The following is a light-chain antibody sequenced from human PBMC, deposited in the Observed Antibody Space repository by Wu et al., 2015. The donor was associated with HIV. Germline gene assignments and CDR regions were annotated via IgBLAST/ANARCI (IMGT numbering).Light chain of an antibody. CDR2: GVS. Sequence: EIVLTQSPATLPLSPGERATPSCRASQSISANYVAWYQLKSGQAPRLLIFGVSNRAAGVPPRFSGSGSGTDFTLTISRLEPEDFAVYYCHQRTTWPRTFGQGTKVEVK. J-gene: IGKJ1*01. CDR3: HQRTTWPRT. CDR1: QSISANY. V-gene: IGKV3D-20*02.